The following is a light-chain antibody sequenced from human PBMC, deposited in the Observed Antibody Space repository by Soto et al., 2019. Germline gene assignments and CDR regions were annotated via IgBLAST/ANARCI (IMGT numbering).Light chain of an antibody. CDR1: QIISSY. J-gene: IGKJ5*01. CDR2: AAS. Sequence: DIQMTQSPSSLSASVGDRVTITCRASQIISSYLNWYQQKPGRAPNLLIHAASGLQSGVPSRFSGSGSETDFNLTISSLQPEDFATYYCQQSYSTPITFGQGTRLEIK. CDR3: QQSYSTPIT. V-gene: IGKV1-39*01.